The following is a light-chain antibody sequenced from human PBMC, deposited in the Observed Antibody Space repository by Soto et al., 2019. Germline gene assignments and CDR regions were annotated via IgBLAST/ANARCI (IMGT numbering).Light chain of an antibody. Sequence: QSALTQPASVSGSPGQSITISCTGTSSDVGGYNYVSWYQQHPGKAPKVMIYDVSNRPSGVSNRFSGSKSGNTASLTISGLQPEDEADYYCSSYTSSSTLVLFGGGTKLTVL. J-gene: IGLJ2*01. CDR1: SSDVGGYNY. CDR3: SSYTSSSTLVL. V-gene: IGLV2-14*01. CDR2: DVS.